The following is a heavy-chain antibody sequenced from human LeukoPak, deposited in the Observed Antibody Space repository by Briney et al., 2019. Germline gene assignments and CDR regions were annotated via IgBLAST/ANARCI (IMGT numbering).Heavy chain of an antibody. CDR2: TYTGGNS. V-gene: IGHV3-53*01. CDR3: ARGGRGSAAVVAPRSFDI. Sequence: GGSLRLSCAASGFTVSSIHMVWVRQAPGKGLEWVSVTYTGGNSYYADSMKGRFIISRDISKNTLYLQMNSLRAEDSAPYYCARGGRGSAAVVAPRSFDIWGQGTMVTVSS. D-gene: IGHD3-22*01. J-gene: IGHJ3*02. CDR1: GFTVSSIH.